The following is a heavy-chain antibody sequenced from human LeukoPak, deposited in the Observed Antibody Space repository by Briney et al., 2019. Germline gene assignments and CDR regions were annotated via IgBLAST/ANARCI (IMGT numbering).Heavy chain of an antibody. CDR1: GYTFTGYY. CDR2: INPNSGGT. J-gene: IGHJ4*02. Sequence: GASVKVSCKASGYTFTGYYMHWVRQAPGQGLEWMGRINPNSGGTNYAQKFQGRVTLTRDTSISTAHMELSRLTSDDTAVYYCALLWFGELWTKDYWGQGTLVTVSS. V-gene: IGHV1-2*06. D-gene: IGHD3-10*01. CDR3: ALLWFGELWTKDY.